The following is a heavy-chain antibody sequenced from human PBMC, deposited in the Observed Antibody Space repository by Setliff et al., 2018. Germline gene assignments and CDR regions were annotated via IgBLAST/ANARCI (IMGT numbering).Heavy chain of an antibody. J-gene: IGHJ4*02. Sequence: ASVKVSCKASAHSFTNYGITWVRQAPGQGLEWMGWISAYDGNTRFAQNIQGRVTLTTDTPTSTAYMELRSLRSDDAAVYYCARSPPNRGFGSGWYGDFWGQGTLVTVSS. V-gene: IGHV1-18*01. CDR2: ISAYDGNT. CDR3: ARSPPNRGFGSGWYGDF. D-gene: IGHD6-19*01. CDR1: AHSFTNYG.